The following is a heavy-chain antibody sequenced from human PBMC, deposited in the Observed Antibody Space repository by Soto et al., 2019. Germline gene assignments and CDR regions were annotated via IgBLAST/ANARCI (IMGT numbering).Heavy chain of an antibody. CDR3: ARDRDSSPEISNGMDV. CDR1: GFTFSSYS. D-gene: IGHD6-13*01. Sequence: GGSLRLSCAASGFTFSSYSMNWVRQAPGKGLEWVSSISSSSSYIYYADSVKSRFTISRDNAKNSLYLQMNSLRAEDTAVYYCARDRDSSPEISNGMDVWGQGTTVTVSS. J-gene: IGHJ6*02. V-gene: IGHV3-21*01. CDR2: ISSSSSYI.